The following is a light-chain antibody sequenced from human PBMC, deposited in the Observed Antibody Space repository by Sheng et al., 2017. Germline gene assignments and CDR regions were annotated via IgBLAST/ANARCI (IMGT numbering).Light chain of an antibody. CDR2: GNT. V-gene: IGLV1-40*01. Sequence: QSVLTQPPSVSGAPGQRVTISCTGSSSNVGAGYDVHWYRHLPGTAPKLLIYGNTNRPSGVPDRFSGSRSGTSASLAITGLQAEDEADYYCQSYDISLSVVFGGGTKLTVL. J-gene: IGLJ2*01. CDR1: SSNVGAGYD. CDR3: QSYDISLSVV.